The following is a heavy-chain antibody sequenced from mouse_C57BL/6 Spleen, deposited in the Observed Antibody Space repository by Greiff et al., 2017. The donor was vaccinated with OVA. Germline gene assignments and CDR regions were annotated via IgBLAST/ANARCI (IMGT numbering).Heavy chain of an antibody. Sequence: DVQLVESGGGLVQPGGSLKLSCAASGFTFSDYYMYWVRQTPEKRLEWVAYISNGGGSTYYPDTVKGRFTISRDNAKNTLYLQMSRLKSEDTAMYYCARHRNDYDGDFAYWGQGTLVTVSA. J-gene: IGHJ3*01. V-gene: IGHV5-12*01. CDR2: ISNGGGST. CDR1: GFTFSDYY. D-gene: IGHD2-4*01. CDR3: ARHRNDYDGDFAY.